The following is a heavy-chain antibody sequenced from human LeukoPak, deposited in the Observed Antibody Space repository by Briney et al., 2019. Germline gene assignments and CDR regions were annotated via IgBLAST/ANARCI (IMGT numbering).Heavy chain of an antibody. CDR2: IYSDGVT. V-gene: IGHV3-66*02. Sequence: GGSLSLSCAASGFIVNSYAMSWVRQAPGKGVAWVSLIYSDGVTQYADSVKGRFTISRDNSKNTLYLQMNSLRDEDTAVYFCARDRAEGKTWVEFDPWGQGTLVTVFS. J-gene: IGHJ5*02. CDR3: ARDRAEGKTWVEFDP. CDR1: GFIVNSYA.